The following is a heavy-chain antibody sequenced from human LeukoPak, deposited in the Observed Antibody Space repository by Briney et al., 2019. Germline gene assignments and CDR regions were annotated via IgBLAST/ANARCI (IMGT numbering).Heavy chain of an antibody. J-gene: IGHJ4*02. Sequence: ASVTVSCTSSGYTFTCYYMHWVRQAPGQGLEWMGWINPNSGGTNYAQKFQGRVTMTRDTSISTAYMELSRLRSDDTAVYYCARDRMVRGVTNNDYWGQGTLVTVSS. V-gene: IGHV1-2*02. CDR1: GYTFTCYY. CDR2: INPNSGGT. D-gene: IGHD3-10*01. CDR3: ARDRMVRGVTNNDY.